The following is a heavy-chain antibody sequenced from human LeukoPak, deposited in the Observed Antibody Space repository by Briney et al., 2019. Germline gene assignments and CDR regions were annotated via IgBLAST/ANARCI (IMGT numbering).Heavy chain of an antibody. CDR1: GVTLSSYA. CDR3: AKDLYSNYGPADY. V-gene: IGHV3-23*01. CDR2: INGGGVNT. D-gene: IGHD4-11*01. Sequence: GGSLRVSCAASGVTLSSYAMSWVRQDPGKGLEWVSTINGGGVNTHYADSVGGRFTISRDNSKNTLFLQMNSLRDEDTAVYYCAKDLYSNYGPADYWGQGNLVTVSS. J-gene: IGHJ4*02.